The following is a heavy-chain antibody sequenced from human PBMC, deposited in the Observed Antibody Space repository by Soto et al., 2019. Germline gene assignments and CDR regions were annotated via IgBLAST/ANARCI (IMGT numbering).Heavy chain of an antibody. Sequence: GESLQISCKVSGYNLMNYWIGWVRQMPGKGLEWMGIIYPVDSDTRYSPSFQGQVTISADKPINIVYLQWNSLKASDTAMYYCAGRRDGYNHFDYWGQGTLVTVSS. CDR1: GYNLMNYW. CDR3: AGRRDGYNHFDY. J-gene: IGHJ4*02. D-gene: IGHD5-12*01. CDR2: IYPVDSDT. V-gene: IGHV5-51*04.